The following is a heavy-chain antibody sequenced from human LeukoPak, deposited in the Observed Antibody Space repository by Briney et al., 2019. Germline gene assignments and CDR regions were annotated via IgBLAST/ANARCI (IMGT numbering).Heavy chain of an antibody. CDR2: IYYSGST. J-gene: IGHJ6*03. Sequence: PSQTLSLTCTVSGGSISSGDYYWSWIRQPPGKGLEWIGYIYYSGSTYYNPSLNSRVTISVDTSKNQFSLKLSSVTAADTAVYFCARKSSSSGGLDDYYYYMDVWGKGTTVTVSS. CDR3: ARKSSSSGGLDDYYYYMDV. D-gene: IGHD6-6*01. V-gene: IGHV4-30-4*08. CDR1: GGSISSGDYY.